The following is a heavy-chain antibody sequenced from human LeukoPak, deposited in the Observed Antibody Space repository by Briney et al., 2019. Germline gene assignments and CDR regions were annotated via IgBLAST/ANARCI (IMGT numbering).Heavy chain of an antibody. D-gene: IGHD4/OR15-4a*01. Sequence: GGSLRLSCAASGFTFSSYAMSWVRQAPGKGLEWVSFISSSSSYIYYADSVKGRFTISRDNAKNSLYLQMNSLRAEDTAVYYCARDRYGDYGMDVWGQGTTVTVSS. CDR1: GFTFSSYA. CDR2: ISSSSSYI. J-gene: IGHJ6*02. CDR3: ARDRYGDYGMDV. V-gene: IGHV3-21*01.